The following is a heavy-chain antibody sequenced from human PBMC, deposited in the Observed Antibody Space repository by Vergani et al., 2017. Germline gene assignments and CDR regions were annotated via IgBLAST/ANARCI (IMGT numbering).Heavy chain of an antibody. Sequence: EVQLVESGGGLVKPGGSLRLSCAASGFTFSSYSMNWVRQAPGKGLEWVSSISSSSSYIYYADSVKGRFTISRDNAKNSLYLQMNSLRAEDTAVYYCERDAKNWGRDAFDIWGQGTMVTVSS. D-gene: IGHD7-27*01. CDR3: ERDAKNWGRDAFDI. J-gene: IGHJ3*02. V-gene: IGHV3-21*01. CDR2: ISSSSSYI. CDR1: GFTFSSYS.